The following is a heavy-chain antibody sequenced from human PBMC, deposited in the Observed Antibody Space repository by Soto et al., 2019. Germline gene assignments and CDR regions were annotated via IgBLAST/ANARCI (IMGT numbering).Heavy chain of an antibody. D-gene: IGHD3-10*01. CDR2: IIPIFGTA. J-gene: IGHJ4*02. Sequence: SVKVSCKASGGTFSSYAISWVRQAPGQGLEWMGGIIPIFGTANYAQKFQDRVTITADKSTSTAYMELSSLRSEDTAVYYCASLGDGSGSSFDYWGQGTLVTVSS. V-gene: IGHV1-69*06. CDR1: GGTFSSYA. CDR3: ASLGDGSGSSFDY.